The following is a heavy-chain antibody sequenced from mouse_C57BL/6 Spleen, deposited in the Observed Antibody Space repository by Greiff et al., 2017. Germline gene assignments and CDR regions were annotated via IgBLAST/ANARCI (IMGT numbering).Heavy chain of an antibody. D-gene: IGHD1-1*01. J-gene: IGHJ1*03. CDR2: IYPRDGST. V-gene: IGHV1-85*01. Sequence: QVQLQQSGPELVKPGASVKLSCTASGYNFKSYDINWVKQRPGPGLEWIGWIYPRDGSTKYNAKFKGKATLTVDTSSSTASMELHSLTSEDSAVYFCARSTFYYGSSSRYFDVWGTGTMVTVS. CDR1: GYNFKSYD. CDR3: ARSTFYYGSSSRYFDV.